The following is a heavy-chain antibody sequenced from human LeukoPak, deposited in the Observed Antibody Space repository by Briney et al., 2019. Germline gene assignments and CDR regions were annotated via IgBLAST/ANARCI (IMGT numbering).Heavy chain of an antibody. CDR1: GGSITNYY. CDR3: AREVDSSSDAFDI. J-gene: IGHJ3*02. CDR2: IYYSGNT. D-gene: IGHD6-6*01. V-gene: IGHV4-59*01. Sequence: SETLSLTCTVSGGSITNYYWSWIRQPPGKGLEWIGYIYYSGNTNYNPSLKSRVTISVDTSKNQFSLKLTSVTAADTAVYYCAREVDSSSDAFDIWGQGTMVTVSS.